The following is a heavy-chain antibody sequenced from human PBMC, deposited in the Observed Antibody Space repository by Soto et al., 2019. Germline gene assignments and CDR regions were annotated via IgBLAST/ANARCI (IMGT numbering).Heavy chain of an antibody. CDR2: ISAYNGNT. CDR1: GYTFTSYG. V-gene: IGHV1-18*01. J-gene: IGHJ4*02. D-gene: IGHD3-10*01. CDR3: ARDPNYYGSGSCDY. Sequence: ASVKVSCKASGYTFTSYGITWVRQAPGQGLEWMGWISAYNGNTNYAQNLQGRVTMTTDTSTSTAYMELRSLRSDDTAVYYCARDPNYYGSGSCDYWSQGTLVTVSS.